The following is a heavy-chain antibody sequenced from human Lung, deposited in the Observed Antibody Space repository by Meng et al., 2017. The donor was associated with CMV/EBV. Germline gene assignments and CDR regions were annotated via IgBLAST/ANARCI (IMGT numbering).Heavy chain of an antibody. CDR1: GGSFSGYY. V-gene: IGHV4-34*01. CDR2: INHSGST. CDR3: ARMVVAPLVFDY. J-gene: IGHJ4*02. D-gene: IGHD2-15*01. Sequence: TXSLTCAVYGGSFSGYYWSWIRQPPGKGLEWIGEINHSGSTNYNPSLKSRVTISVDTSKNQFSLKLSSVTAADTAVYYCARMVVAPLVFDYWGQGTLVTVSS.